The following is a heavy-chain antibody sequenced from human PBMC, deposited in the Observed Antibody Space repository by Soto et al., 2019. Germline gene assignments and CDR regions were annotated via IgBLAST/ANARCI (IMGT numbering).Heavy chain of an antibody. V-gene: IGHV3-74*01. Sequence: GGSLRLSCAASGFTISSYWMHWVRQAPGKGLVWVSRINTDGSSTSYADSVKGRFTTSRDNAKNTLYLQMNSLRAEDTAVYYCTRRLSVVGTSSFDYWGQGTLVTAPQ. CDR1: GFTISSYW. CDR3: TRRLSVVGTSSFDY. CDR2: INTDGSST. J-gene: IGHJ4*02. D-gene: IGHD2-15*01.